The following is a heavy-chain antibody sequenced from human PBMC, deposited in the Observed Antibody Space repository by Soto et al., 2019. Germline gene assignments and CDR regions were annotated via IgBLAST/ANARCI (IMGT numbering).Heavy chain of an antibody. CDR2: IYSSGST. CDR1: GGSVSSDTHY. Sequence: SETLSLTCTVSGGSVSSDTHYWSWIRQPPGKRLEWIGFIYSSGSTNYNPPLKSRVTMSVDTSKNQFSLKLRSVIVADTAVYHCARFVRSCSGTTCYTRADVWGQGTTVTVSS. V-gene: IGHV4-61*01. D-gene: IGHD2-2*02. J-gene: IGHJ6*02. CDR3: ARFVRSCSGTTCYTRADV.